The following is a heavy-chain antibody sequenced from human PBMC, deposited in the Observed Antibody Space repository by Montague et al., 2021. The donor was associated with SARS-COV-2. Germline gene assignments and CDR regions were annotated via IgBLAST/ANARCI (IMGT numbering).Heavy chain of an antibody. CDR1: GFTFSNYE. CDR3: ASRKFSSSWYYYYGMDV. D-gene: IGHD6-13*01. Sequence: SLRLSCAASGFTFSNYEMNWVRQAPGKGLEWVSYISSSGSTIYYTDSVKGRFTISRDNAKNSLYLQMNSLRAEDTAVYYCASRKFSSSWYYYYGMDVWGQGTTVTVSS. J-gene: IGHJ6*02. V-gene: IGHV3-48*03. CDR2: ISSSGSTI.